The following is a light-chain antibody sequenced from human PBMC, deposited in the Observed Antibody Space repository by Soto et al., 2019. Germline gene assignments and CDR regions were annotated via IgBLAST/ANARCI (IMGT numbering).Light chain of an antibody. CDR3: QQYNSYS. CDR2: KAS. J-gene: IGKJ1*01. CDR1: QSISSW. V-gene: IGKV1-5*03. Sequence: DIQMTQSPSTLSAYVGDRVTITCRASQSISSWLAWYQQKPGKAPKLLIYKASSLESGVPSRLSGSGSRTEFTLTLSSLQPDDFATYYCQQYNSYSFGQGTKVEIK.